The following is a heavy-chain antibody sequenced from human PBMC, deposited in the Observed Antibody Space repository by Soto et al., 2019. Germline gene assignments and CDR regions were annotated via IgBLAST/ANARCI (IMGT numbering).Heavy chain of an antibody. J-gene: IGHJ6*02. CDR1: GLTFSSYS. CDR2: ISSSSSYI. Sequence: PGGSLRLSCAASGLTFSSYSMNWVRQAPGKGLEWVSSISSSSSYIYYAGSVKGRFTIARDNAKNSLYLQMNSLRAEDTAVYYCARVLRESSGYYSPAFYGMDVWGQGTTVTVSS. D-gene: IGHD3-22*01. V-gene: IGHV3-21*04. CDR3: ARVLRESSGYYSPAFYGMDV.